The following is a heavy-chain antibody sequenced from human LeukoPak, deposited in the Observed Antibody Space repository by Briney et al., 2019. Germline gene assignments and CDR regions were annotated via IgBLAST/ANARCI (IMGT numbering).Heavy chain of an antibody. CDR3: ARLWYYDSSGYYVDY. J-gene: IGHJ4*02. CDR1: GGSISGNY. D-gene: IGHD3-22*01. CDR2: IYHSGGS. Sequence: SETLSLTCAVSGGSISGNYWSWIRQPPGKGLEWIGYIYHSGGSDYNPSLKSRVTISADSSKNQFSLQPNSVTAADTAVYYCARLWYYDSSGYYVDYWGQGTLVTVSS. V-gene: IGHV4-59*08.